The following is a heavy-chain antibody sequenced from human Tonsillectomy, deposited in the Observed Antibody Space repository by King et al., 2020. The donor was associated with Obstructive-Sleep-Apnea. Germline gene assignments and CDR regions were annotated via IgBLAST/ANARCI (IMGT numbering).Heavy chain of an antibody. CDR2: ISGSGGST. CDR3: AKDRRAYSSSWSSFDY. Sequence: VQLVQSGGGLVQPGGSLRLSCAASGFTFSSYAMSWVRQAPGKGLEWVSAISGSGGSTYYADSVMGRFTISRDNSKNTLYLQMNSLRAEDTAVYYCAKDRRAYSSSWSSFDYWGQGTLVTVSS. V-gene: IGHV3-23*04. D-gene: IGHD6-13*01. CDR1: GFTFSSYA. J-gene: IGHJ4*02.